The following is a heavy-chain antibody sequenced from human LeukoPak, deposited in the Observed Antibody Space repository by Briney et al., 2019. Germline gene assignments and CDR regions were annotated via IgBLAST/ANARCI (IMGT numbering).Heavy chain of an antibody. CDR2: IYSTGST. Sequence: SETLSLTCTVSXGSISSYYWSWIRQPAGKGLEWIGRIYSTGSTNYNPSLKSRVTMSVDTSKNQFSLRLRSVTAADTAVYYCARQIASAGTAGFDFWGQGALVTVSS. CDR1: XGSISSYY. J-gene: IGHJ4*02. V-gene: IGHV4-4*07. D-gene: IGHD6-13*01. CDR3: ARQIASAGTAGFDF.